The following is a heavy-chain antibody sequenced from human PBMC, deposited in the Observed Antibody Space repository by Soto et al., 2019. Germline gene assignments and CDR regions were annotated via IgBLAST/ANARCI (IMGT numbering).Heavy chain of an antibody. V-gene: IGHV1-18*04. J-gene: IGHJ6*02. Sequence: QVQLVQSGAEVKRPGASLKVSCKASGYTFTSYGINWVRQAPGQGLEWMGWISPYTGNTNYAQEFQGRVTMTADTSTSTAYMELRRLRSDDTAVYYCAREKGKAVTGTNYYYGMDVWGQGTTVTVSS. CDR3: AREKGKAVTGTNYYYGMDV. CDR1: GYTFTSYG. D-gene: IGHD6-19*01. CDR2: ISPYTGNT.